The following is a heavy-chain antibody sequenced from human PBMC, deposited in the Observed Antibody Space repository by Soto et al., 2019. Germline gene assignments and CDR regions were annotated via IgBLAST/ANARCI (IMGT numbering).Heavy chain of an antibody. CDR2: IYYSGST. CDR1: GGSISSYY. D-gene: IGHD3-3*01. Sequence: SETLSLTCTVAGGSISSYYWSWIRQPPGKGLEWIGYIYYSGSTNYNPSLKSRVTISVDTSKNQFSLKLSSVTAADTAVYYCARASSTIFGVVISDIGFDYWGQGTLVTVSS. J-gene: IGHJ4*02. V-gene: IGHV4-59*01. CDR3: ARASSTIFGVVISDIGFDY.